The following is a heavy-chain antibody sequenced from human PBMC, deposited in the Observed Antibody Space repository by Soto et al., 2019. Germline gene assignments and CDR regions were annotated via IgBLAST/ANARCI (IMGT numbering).Heavy chain of an antibody. CDR1: GYSFTSYW. Sequence: EVQLVQSGAEVKKPGESLRISCKGSGYSFTSYWISWVRQMPGKGLEWMGRIDPSDSYTNYSPSFQGHVTISADKSIGTAYLQRSRPKASDTDMYYWARLAWNRHWYLGLWGRGTLVTASS. V-gene: IGHV5-10-1*01. CDR2: IDPSDSYT. CDR3: ARLAWNRHWYLGL. J-gene: IGHJ2*01. D-gene: IGHD1-1*01.